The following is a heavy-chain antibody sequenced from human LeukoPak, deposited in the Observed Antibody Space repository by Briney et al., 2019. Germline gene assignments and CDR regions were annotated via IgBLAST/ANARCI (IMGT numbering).Heavy chain of an antibody. CDR2: INPNSGGT. V-gene: IGHV1-2*02. D-gene: IGHD6-6*01. Sequence: GASVKVSCKASVYTFTSYDINWVRQATGQGLEWMGWINPNSGGTNYAQKFQGRVTMTRDTSISTAYMELSRLRSDDTAVYYCAESIAARPGGYWFDPWGQGTLVTVSS. CDR1: VYTFTSYD. J-gene: IGHJ5*02. CDR3: AESIAARPGGYWFDP.